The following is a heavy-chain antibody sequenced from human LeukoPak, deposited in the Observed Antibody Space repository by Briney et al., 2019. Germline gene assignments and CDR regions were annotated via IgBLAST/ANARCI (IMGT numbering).Heavy chain of an antibody. D-gene: IGHD3-16*02. J-gene: IGHJ4*02. CDR1: GFSFGRHA. CDR2: IFDSGAPT. CDR3: AKVPVMITFGGVIVMDEYYFDY. V-gene: IGHV3-23*01. Sequence: PGGSLRLSCVASGFSFGRHAMNWVRQAPGKGLEWVSSIFDSGAPTYYADSVKGRFTISRDNSKNTLYVQMESLRAEDTAVYYCAKVPVMITFGGVIVMDEYYFDYWGQGTLVTVSS.